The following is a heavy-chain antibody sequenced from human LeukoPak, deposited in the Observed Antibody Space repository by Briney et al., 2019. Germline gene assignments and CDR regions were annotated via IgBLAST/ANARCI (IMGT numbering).Heavy chain of an antibody. J-gene: IGHJ5*02. D-gene: IGHD3-3*01. Sequence: NPSETLSLTCAVYGGSFSGYYWSWIRQPPGKGLEWIGEINHSGSTNYNPSLKSRVTISVDTSKNQFSLKLSSVTAADTAVYYCARRLFGYDFWSGYSWFDPWGQGTLVTVSS. CDR3: ARRLFGYDFWSGYSWFDP. CDR1: GGSFSGYY. CDR2: INHSGST. V-gene: IGHV4-34*01.